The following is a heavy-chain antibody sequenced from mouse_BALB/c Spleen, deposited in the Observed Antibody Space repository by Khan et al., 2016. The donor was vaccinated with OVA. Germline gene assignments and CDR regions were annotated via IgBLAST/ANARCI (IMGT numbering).Heavy chain of an antibody. V-gene: IGHV3-2*02. J-gene: IGHJ2*01. CDR2: IRYSGST. CDR1: GYSITSDYA. D-gene: IGHD2-14*01. CDR3: ARGRVFHRYAGFVAY. Sequence: VQLKESGPGLLKPSQSLSLTCTVTGYSITSDYARNWIRQLPRNKLEWMAYIRYSGSTTYSPYLKSRISITRDTSKNPSFLQLNSVTTEDTATYYCARGRVFHRYAGFVAYWGQGTTLTVSS.